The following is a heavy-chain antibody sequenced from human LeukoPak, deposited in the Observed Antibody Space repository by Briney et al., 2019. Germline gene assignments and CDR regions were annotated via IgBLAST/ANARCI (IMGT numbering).Heavy chain of an antibody. J-gene: IGHJ4*02. V-gene: IGHV1-18*01. CDR1: GYTFTSYG. Sequence: RRASVKVSCKASGYTFTSYGISWVRQAPGQGLEWMGWISTYNGNTHYAQILQGRVTMTTDTSTSTAYMELRSLRSDDTAVYYCARDWPDRRAGVGDYWGQGTLVTVSS. D-gene: IGHD6-19*01. CDR3: ARDWPDRRAGVGDY. CDR2: ISTYNGNT.